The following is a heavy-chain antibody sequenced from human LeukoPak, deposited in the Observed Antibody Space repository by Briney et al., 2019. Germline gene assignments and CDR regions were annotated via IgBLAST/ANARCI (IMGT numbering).Heavy chain of an antibody. CDR1: GGSFSGYY. J-gene: IGHJ4*02. CDR3: ARQEVYCSSTSCYARGYSYGTFFDY. V-gene: IGHV4-34*01. Sequence: SETLSLTCAVYGGSFSGYYWSWIRQPPGKGLEWIGEINHSGSTYYNPSLKSRVTISVDTSKNQFSLKLSSVTAADTAVYYCARQEVYCSSTSCYARGYSYGTFFDYWGQGTLVTVSS. D-gene: IGHD2-2*01. CDR2: INHSGST.